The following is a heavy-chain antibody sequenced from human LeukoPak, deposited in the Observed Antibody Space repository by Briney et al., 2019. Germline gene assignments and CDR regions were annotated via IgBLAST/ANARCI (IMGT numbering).Heavy chain of an antibody. D-gene: IGHD3-22*01. Sequence: SETLSLTCTVSGGSISSYYWSWLRQPPGKGLEWIGYIYTSGSTNYNPSLKSRVTISVDTSKNQFSLKLSSVTAADTAVYYCARHRSYYDSSGYTEYFQHWGQGTLVTVSS. CDR3: ARHRSYYDSSGYTEYFQH. J-gene: IGHJ1*01. CDR1: GGSISSYY. CDR2: IYTSGST. V-gene: IGHV4-4*09.